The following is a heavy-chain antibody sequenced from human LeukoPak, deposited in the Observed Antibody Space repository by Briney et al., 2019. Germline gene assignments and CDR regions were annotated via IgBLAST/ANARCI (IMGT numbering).Heavy chain of an antibody. CDR3: AKQLGYCSDGSCYFPY. CDR2: VSNNGGYT. D-gene: IGHD2-15*01. J-gene: IGHJ4*02. Sequence: GGSLRLSCAASGFTFSSSALSWVRQAPGKGLEWVSAVSNNGGYTYYADSVQGRFTISRDNSKSTLCLQMNSLRAEDTAVYYCAKQLGYCSDGSCYFPYWGQGTLVTVSS. CDR1: GFTFSSSA. V-gene: IGHV3-23*01.